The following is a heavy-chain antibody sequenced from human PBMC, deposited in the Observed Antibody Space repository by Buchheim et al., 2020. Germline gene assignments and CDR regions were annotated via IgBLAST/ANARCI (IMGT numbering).Heavy chain of an antibody. Sequence: QVQLAESGGGVVQPGRSLRLSCGASGFTFSSYAMHWVRQAPGKGLEWVAAISYDGSNKYYADSVKGRFTISRDNSKNTLYLQMNSLRAEDTAAYSCAREEPPYYFDYWGQGTL. D-gene: IGHD1-26*01. CDR1: GFTFSSYA. V-gene: IGHV3-30-3*01. J-gene: IGHJ4*02. CDR2: ISYDGSNK. CDR3: AREEPPYYFDY.